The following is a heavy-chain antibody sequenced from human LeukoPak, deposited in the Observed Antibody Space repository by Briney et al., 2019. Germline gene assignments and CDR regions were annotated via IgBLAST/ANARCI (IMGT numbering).Heavy chain of an antibody. J-gene: IGHJ4*02. CDR3: ARLGFKSIAAAGTSSLGY. V-gene: IGHV1-2*02. Sequence: GASVKVSCKASGYTFTGYYMHWVRQAPGQGLEWMGWINPNSGGTNYAQKFQGRVTMTRDTSISTAYMELSRLRSDDTAVYYCARLGFKSIAAAGTSSLGYWGQGTLVTVSS. D-gene: IGHD6-13*01. CDR1: GYTFTGYY. CDR2: INPNSGGT.